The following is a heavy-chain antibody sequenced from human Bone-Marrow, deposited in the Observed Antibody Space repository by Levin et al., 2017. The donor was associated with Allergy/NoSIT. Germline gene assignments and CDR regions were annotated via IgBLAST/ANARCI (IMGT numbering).Heavy chain of an antibody. Sequence: GGSLRLSCAASGFTFSSYAMSWVRQAPGKGLEWVSAISGSGGSTYYADSVKGRFTISRDNSKNTLYLQMNSLRAEDTAVYYGAKGSSTSCYSEYNWFDPWGQGTLVTVSS. D-gene: IGHD2-2*02. J-gene: IGHJ5*02. V-gene: IGHV3-23*01. CDR1: GFTFSSYA. CDR3: AKGSSTSCYSEYNWFDP. CDR2: ISGSGGST.